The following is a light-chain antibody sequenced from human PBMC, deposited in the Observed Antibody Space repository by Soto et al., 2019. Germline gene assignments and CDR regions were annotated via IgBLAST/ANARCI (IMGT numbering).Light chain of an antibody. CDR1: SSDVGGYNY. Sequence: QSALTQPASVSGSPGQSIAISCTGTSSDVGGYNYVSWYQQHPGKAPKLIIYDVTNRPSGVSDRFSGSKSGNTASLTISGLQAEDEADYYCSYFTSSSTYVFGSGTRLTVL. CDR2: DVT. V-gene: IGLV2-14*01. CDR3: SYFTSSSTYV. J-gene: IGLJ1*01.